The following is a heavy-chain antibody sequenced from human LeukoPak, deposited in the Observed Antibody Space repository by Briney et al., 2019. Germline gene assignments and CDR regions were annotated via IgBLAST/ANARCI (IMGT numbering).Heavy chain of an antibody. CDR3: AGSGGNGDYVTWFDY. CDR1: GGSFSGYY. D-gene: IGHD4-17*01. CDR2: INHSGST. J-gene: IGHJ4*02. Sequence: PSEILSLTCVVYGGSFSGYYWSWIRQPPGKGLEWIGEINHSGSTNYNPSLKSRVTISVDTSKNQFFLKLSSVTAADTAVYYCAGSGGNGDYVTWFDYWGQGTLVTVSS. V-gene: IGHV4-34*01.